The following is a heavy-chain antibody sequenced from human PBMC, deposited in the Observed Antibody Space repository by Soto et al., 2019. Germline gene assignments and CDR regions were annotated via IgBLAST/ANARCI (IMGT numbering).Heavy chain of an antibody. D-gene: IGHD6-13*01. V-gene: IGHV4-4*07. CDR1: GGSISSFY. Sequence: SETLSPTCTVSGGSISSFYWSWIRKPGVKGLEWIGRIYSGGRNNYNPSLKSRVTMSVDTSKNQFSLRLSSVTAADTAMYYCARGSSRWDYWGQGTLVTVSS. CDR2: IYSGGRN. J-gene: IGHJ4*02. CDR3: ARGSSRWDY.